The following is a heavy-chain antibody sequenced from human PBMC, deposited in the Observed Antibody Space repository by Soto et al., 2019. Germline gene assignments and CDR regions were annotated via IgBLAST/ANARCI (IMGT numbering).Heavy chain of an antibody. CDR2: IDPSDSYT. CDR1: GYSFTSYW. Sequence: GESLKISCKGSGYSFTSYWISWVRQMPGKGLEWMGRIDPSDSYTNYSPSFQGHVTVSADKSISTAYLQWSSLKASDTAMYYCARHLSTTRESYYYNYYYGMDVWGQGTTVTVSS. J-gene: IGHJ6*02. CDR3: ARHLSTTRESYYYNYYYGMDV. V-gene: IGHV5-10-1*01. D-gene: IGHD1-26*01.